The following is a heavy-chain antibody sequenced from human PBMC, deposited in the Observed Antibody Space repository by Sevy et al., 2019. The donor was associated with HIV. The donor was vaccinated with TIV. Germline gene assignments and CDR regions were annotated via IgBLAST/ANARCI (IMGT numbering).Heavy chain of an antibody. CDR2: IKRDGSEK. V-gene: IGHV3-7*03. CDR3: ARDCSSASCLWGMDV. Sequence: GGSLRLSCAASGFSFSNYWMSWVRQAPGKGLEWVAHIKRDGSEKYYVASVKGRFTISRDNAKTSLFLQMNSLRGEDTAVYYCARDCSSASCLWGMDVWGQGTTVTVSS. D-gene: IGHD2-2*01. CDR1: GFSFSNYW. J-gene: IGHJ6*02.